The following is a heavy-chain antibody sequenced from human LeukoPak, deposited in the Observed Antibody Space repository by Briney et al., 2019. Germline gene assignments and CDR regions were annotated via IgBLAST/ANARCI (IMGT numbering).Heavy chain of an antibody. CDR2: IKYDGAEQ. J-gene: IGHJ4*02. Sequence: PGGSLRLSCAASAFTFSDYYVNWICQAPGKGLEWVANIKYDGAEQYYVDSVRGRFTISRDNAKNSVSLQMNSLRAEDTAVYYCAREVQRPLDYWGQGILVTVSS. V-gene: IGHV3-7*01. CDR3: AREVQRPLDY. D-gene: IGHD1-1*01. CDR1: AFTFSDYY.